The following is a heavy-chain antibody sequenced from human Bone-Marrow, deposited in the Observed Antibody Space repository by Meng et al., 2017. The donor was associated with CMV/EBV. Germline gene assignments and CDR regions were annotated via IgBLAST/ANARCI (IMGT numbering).Heavy chain of an antibody. Sequence: GGSLRLSCAASGFTFSSYAMNWVRQAPGKGLEWVSSITSGSRYIYYADSVKGRFTVSRDNARNSLYLQMNSLRAEDTAVYYCARGGGIVGTIVQYYFDYWGQGTLVTVSS. J-gene: IGHJ4*02. D-gene: IGHD5-12*01. CDR2: ITSGSRYI. CDR3: ARGGGIVGTIVQYYFDY. CDR1: GFTFSSYA. V-gene: IGHV3-21*01.